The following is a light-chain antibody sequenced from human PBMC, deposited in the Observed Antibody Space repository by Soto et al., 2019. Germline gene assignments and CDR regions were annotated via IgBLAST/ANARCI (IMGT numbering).Light chain of an antibody. CDR3: QPYTSYPWP. J-gene: IGKJ1*01. CDR2: KAS. Sequence: DIQMTQSPSTLPASVGDRVTNTCRASQSISSWLAWYQQKPGKAPKLLLYKASSLDSGGLSRVSGSGSGTELTRTVRSFQHDDFATCYSQPYTSYPWPFGQGAKVPIK. V-gene: IGKV1-5*03. CDR1: QSISSW.